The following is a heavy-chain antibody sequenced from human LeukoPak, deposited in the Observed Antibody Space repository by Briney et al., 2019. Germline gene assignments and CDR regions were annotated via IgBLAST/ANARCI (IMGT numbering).Heavy chain of an antibody. CDR2: IYYRGST. CDR3: AKSVVPAAGGSYDAFDI. V-gene: IGHV4-30-4*08. D-gene: IGHD2-2*01. J-gene: IGHJ3*02. Sequence: SETLSLTCTVSGGSISSGDYYWSWIRQPPGKGLEWIGYIYYRGSTYYNPSLKSRVTISVDTSKNQFSLKLSSVTAADTAVYYCAKSVVPAAGGSYDAFDIWGQGTMVTVSS. CDR1: GGSISSGDYY.